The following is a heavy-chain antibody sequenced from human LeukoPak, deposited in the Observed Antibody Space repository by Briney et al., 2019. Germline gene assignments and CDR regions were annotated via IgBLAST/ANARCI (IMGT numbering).Heavy chain of an antibody. CDR2: IIPIFGTA. J-gene: IGHJ4*02. V-gene: IGHV1-69*05. Sequence: SVKVSCKASGGTFSSYAISWVRQAPGQGLEWMGGIIPIFGTANYAQKFQGRVTITTDESTSTAYMELSSLRSEDTAVYYCARDGMVVVVAATPFDYWGQGTLVTVSS. D-gene: IGHD2-15*01. CDR1: GGTFSSYA. CDR3: ARDGMVVVVAATPFDY.